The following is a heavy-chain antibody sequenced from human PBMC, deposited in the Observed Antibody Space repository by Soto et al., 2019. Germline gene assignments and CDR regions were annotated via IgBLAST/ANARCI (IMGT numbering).Heavy chain of an antibody. CDR1: GYTFTSYG. CDR3: ARDAAIGMNDY. D-gene: IGHD1-20*01. CDR2: ISAYNGNT. Sequence: ASMKVSCKASGYTFTSYGISWVRQAPGQGLEWMGWISAYNGNTKYAQKLQGRVTMTTDTSTSTAYMELRSLRSDDTAVYYCARDAAIGMNDYWGQGTLVTVSS. V-gene: IGHV1-18*01. J-gene: IGHJ4*02.